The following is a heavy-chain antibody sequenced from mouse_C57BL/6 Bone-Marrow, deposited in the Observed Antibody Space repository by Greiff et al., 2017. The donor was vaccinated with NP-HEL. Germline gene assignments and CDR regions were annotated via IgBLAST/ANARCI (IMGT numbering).Heavy chain of an antibody. Sequence: EVMLVESGGGLVQPGGSLKLSCAASGFTFSDYYMYWVRQTPEKRLEWVAYISNGGGSTYYPDTVKGRFTISRDNAKNTLYLQMSRLKSEDTAMYYCARQVTTDYYAMDDWGQGTSVTVSS. CDR1: GFTFSDYY. CDR3: ARQVTTDYYAMDD. V-gene: IGHV5-12*01. CDR2: ISNGGGST. D-gene: IGHD2-3*01. J-gene: IGHJ4*01.